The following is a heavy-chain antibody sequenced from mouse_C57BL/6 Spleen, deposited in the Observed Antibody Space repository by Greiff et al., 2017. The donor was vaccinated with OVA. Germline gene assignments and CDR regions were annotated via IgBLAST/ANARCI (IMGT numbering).Heavy chain of an antibody. CDR3: ARERPYDGYYGYFDV. J-gene: IGHJ1*03. CDR1: GYTFTSYW. D-gene: IGHD2-3*01. V-gene: IGHV1-55*01. Sequence: VQLQQSGAELVKPGASVKMSCKASGYTFTSYWITWVKQRPGQGLEWIGDIYPGSGSTNYNEKFKSKATLTVDTSSSTAYMQLSSLASEDSAVYYCARERPYDGYYGYFDVWGTGTTVTVSS. CDR2: IYPGSGST.